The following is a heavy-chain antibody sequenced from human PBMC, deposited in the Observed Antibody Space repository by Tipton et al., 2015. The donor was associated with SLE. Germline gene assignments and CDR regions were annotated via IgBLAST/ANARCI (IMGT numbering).Heavy chain of an antibody. Sequence: RSLRLSCTTSGFTFGDYSMTWVRQAPGKGLEWVGFVRSNTYGGTTEYAASVEGRFTISRDDSKSIAPLQMNSLKSEDTAVYYCTRGDVGSLPSYGMDVWGQGTTVTVSS. V-gene: IGHV3-49*04. CDR3: TRGDVGSLPSYGMDV. J-gene: IGHJ6*02. D-gene: IGHD6-13*01. CDR2: VRSNTYGGTT. CDR1: GFTFGDYS.